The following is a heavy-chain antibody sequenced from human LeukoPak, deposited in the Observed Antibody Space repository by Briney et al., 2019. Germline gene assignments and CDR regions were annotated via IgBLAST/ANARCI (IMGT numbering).Heavy chain of an antibody. CDR1: GFTFSTYA. CDR2: ISGSGDST. CDR3: AKAPELHCSGGSCYMYYFDY. J-gene: IGHJ4*02. Sequence: GGSLRLSCAASGFTFSTYAVNWARQAPGKGLEWVSTISGSGDSTYYADSVKGRFTISRDNSKNTLYLQMNSLRAEDTAVYYCAKAPELHCSGGSCYMYYFDYWGQGTLVTVSS. D-gene: IGHD2-15*01. V-gene: IGHV3-23*01.